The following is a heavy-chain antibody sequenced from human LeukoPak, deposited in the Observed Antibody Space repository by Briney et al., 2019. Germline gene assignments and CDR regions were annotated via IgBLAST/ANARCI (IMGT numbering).Heavy chain of an antibody. V-gene: IGHV6-1*01. J-gene: IGHJ5*02. D-gene: IGHD2-2*01. CDR3: ARRLTQYDCFDP. CDR2: TYYRSTWYN. Sequence: SQTLSLTCAISGDSVSSNSVTWNWIRQSPSRGLERLGRTYYRSTWYNDYAVSVRGQITVNPDTSKNQFSLHLNSATPEDTAVYYCARRLTQYDCFDPWGQGILVTVSS. CDR1: GDSVSSNSVT.